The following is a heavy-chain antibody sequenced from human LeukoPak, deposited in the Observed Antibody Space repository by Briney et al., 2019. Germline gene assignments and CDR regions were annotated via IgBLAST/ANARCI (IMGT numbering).Heavy chain of an antibody. Sequence: SQTLSLTCTVSGGSISSGGYYWSWIRQHPGKGLEWIGYIYYSGSTYYNPSLKSRVTISVDTSKNQFSLKLSSVTAADTAVYYRARANTYYDILTGPMGPNWFDPWGQGTLVTVSS. CDR1: GGSISSGGYY. CDR2: IYYSGST. V-gene: IGHV4-31*03. J-gene: IGHJ5*02. CDR3: ARANTYYDILTGPMGPNWFDP. D-gene: IGHD3-9*01.